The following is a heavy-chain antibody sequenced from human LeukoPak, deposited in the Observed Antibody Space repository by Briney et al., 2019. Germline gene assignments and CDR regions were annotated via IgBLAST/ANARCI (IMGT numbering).Heavy chain of an antibody. CDR1: GFTFTTSA. J-gene: IGHJ3*02. V-gene: IGHV1-18*01. D-gene: IGHD6-13*01. CDR3: ARELTGTWYSAFDI. CDR2: ISAYNGNT. Sequence: ASVKVSCKGSGFTFTTSAVHWVRQAPGQGLEWMGWISAYNGNTNYAQKLQGRVTMTTDTSTSTAYMELRSLRSDDTAVYYCARELTGTWYSAFDIWGQGTMVTVSS.